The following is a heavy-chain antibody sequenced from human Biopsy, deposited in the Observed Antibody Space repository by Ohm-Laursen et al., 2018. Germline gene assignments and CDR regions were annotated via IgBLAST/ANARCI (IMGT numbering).Heavy chain of an antibody. V-gene: IGHV3-23*01. J-gene: IGHJ4*02. CDR3: AKYQLPATATSILDY. D-gene: IGHD4-17*01. CDR1: GFYFRNYD. CDR2: LAFSSGRT. Sequence: SLRLSCAAPGFYFRNYDLTWIRQAPGKGLEWVASLAFSSGRTYYADSVKGRFTISRDDSQNTLYLQMDSLRVADTAVYHCAKYQLPATATSILDYWGQGALVTVSS.